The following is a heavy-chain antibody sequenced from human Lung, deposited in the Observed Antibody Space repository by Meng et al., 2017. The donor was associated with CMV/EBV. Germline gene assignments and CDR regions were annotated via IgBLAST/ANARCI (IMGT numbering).Heavy chain of an antibody. V-gene: IGHV1-18*01. J-gene: IGHJ4*02. CDR3: ARERGYCGTTSCSYYVDY. Sequence: ASVKVSCKASGYTFTSYGIIWVRQAPGQGLEWMGWISPYDGNTNYAQTLQDRVTMTTDTPTSTAYMELRSLRSDDTAVYFCARERGYCGTTSCSYYVDYWGQGTLVXVSS. D-gene: IGHD2-2*01. CDR1: GYTFTSYG. CDR2: ISPYDGNT.